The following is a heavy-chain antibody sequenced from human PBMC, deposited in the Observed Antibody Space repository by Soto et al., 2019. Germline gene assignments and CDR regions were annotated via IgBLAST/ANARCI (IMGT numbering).Heavy chain of an antibody. Sequence: EVQLLESGGGLVQPGGSLRLSCAASGFTFSSYALNWVRQAPGKGLEWVSVISGSGDNTYYADSVKGRFTITRDNSKNTLYLQMNSLRAEYTAVYYCAKDLRTDDFWSAYYTDYYMDVWGKGTTVTVSS. CDR1: GFTFSSYA. CDR2: ISGSGDNT. D-gene: IGHD3-3*01. J-gene: IGHJ6*03. CDR3: AKDLRTDDFWSAYYTDYYMDV. V-gene: IGHV3-23*01.